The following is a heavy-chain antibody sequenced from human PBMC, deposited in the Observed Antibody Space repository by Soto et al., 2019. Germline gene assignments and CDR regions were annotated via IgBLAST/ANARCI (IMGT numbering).Heavy chain of an antibody. CDR3: ARALLTYSSSWYGYNWFDP. Sequence: SETLSLTCAVYGGSFSGYYWSWIRQPPGKGLEWIGEINHSGSTNYNPSLKSRVTISVDTSKNQFSLKLSSVIAADTAVYYCARALLTYSSSWYGYNWFDPWGRGTLDTVSS. V-gene: IGHV4-34*01. CDR1: GGSFSGYY. J-gene: IGHJ5*02. D-gene: IGHD6-13*01. CDR2: INHSGST.